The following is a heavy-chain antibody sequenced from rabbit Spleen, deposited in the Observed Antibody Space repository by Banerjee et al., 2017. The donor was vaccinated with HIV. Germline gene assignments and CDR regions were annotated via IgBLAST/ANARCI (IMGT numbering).Heavy chain of an antibody. D-gene: IGHD6-1*01. J-gene: IGHJ4*01. CDR1: GFDFSSGYY. Sequence: QEQLVESGGGLVQPEGSLTLTCTASGFDFSSGYYMCWVRQAPGKGLEWIACIYPGSGKTWYASWVNGRFTISKTSSTTVTLQMTSLTAADTATYFCASGADYAYGGYDLWGPGTLVTVS. V-gene: IGHV1S45*01. CDR2: IYPGSGKT. CDR3: ASGADYAYGGYDL.